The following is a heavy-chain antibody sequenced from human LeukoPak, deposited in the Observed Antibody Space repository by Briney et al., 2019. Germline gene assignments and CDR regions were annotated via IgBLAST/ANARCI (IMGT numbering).Heavy chain of an antibody. V-gene: IGHV4-59*08. D-gene: IGHD3-16*02. J-gene: IGHJ6*03. CDR2: IYVTGI. CDR1: GASIGTYY. CDR3: ARHIGGGIEDMDV. Sequence: SETLSLPCTVPGASIGTYYWSWVRQSPGTGREWIGYIYVTGIRYNPYLPSRVTISVDRSRKQFFLKMTSVTAADTAVYYCARHIGGGIEDMDVWGRGTKVTVSS.